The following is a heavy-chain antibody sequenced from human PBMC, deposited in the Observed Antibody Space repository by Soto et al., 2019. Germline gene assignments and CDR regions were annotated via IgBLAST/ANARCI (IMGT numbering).Heavy chain of an antibody. D-gene: IGHD3-16*02. Sequence: GGSLRLSCAASGFTFSDYYMSWIRQAPWKGLEWVSYISSSGSTIYYADSVKGRFTISRDNAKNSLYLQMNSLRAEDTAVYYYARARDYIWGSYRHYYFDYWGQGTLVTVSS. CDR1: GFTFSDYY. V-gene: IGHV3-11*01. CDR2: ISSSGSTI. CDR3: ARARDYIWGSYRHYYFDY. J-gene: IGHJ4*02.